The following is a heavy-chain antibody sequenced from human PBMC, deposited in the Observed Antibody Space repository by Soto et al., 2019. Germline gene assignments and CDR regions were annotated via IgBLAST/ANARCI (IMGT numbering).Heavy chain of an antibody. CDR1: GFSLSTSGMC. V-gene: IGHV2-70*11. Sequence: NISRSGPTLVTPTQTLTLTCTFSGFSLSTSGMCVSWIRQPPGKALEWLARIDWDDDKYYSTSLKTRLTISKDTSKNQVVLTMTNMDPVDTATYYCARLREYSGYEDYYYYYMDVWGKGTTVTVSS. D-gene: IGHD5-12*01. CDR2: IDWDDDK. J-gene: IGHJ6*03. CDR3: ARLREYSGYEDYYYYYMDV.